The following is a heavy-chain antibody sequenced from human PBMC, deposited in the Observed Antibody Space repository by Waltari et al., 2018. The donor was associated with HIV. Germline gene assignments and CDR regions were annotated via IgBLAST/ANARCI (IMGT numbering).Heavy chain of an antibody. V-gene: IGHV1-2*02. CDR1: GYTFTGYY. Sequence: QVQLVQSGAEVKKPGASVKVSCKASGYTFTGYYMHWVRQAPGQGLEWMGWLNPNSGGTNYAQKFQGRVTMTRDTSISTAYMELSRLRSDDTAVYYCARDQGGIAVAGTPGDYWGQGTLVTVSS. J-gene: IGHJ4*02. CDR2: LNPNSGGT. CDR3: ARDQGGIAVAGTPGDY. D-gene: IGHD6-19*01.